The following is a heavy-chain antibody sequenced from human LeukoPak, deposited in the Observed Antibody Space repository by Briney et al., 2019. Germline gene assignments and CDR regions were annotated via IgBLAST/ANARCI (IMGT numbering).Heavy chain of an antibody. Sequence: SGGSLRLSCAASGFIVSDNYRSWVRLAQGKGLEWISVLYRLGTIHYADSVRGRFTISRDNSKNTLYLQMDNLRAEDTAVYYCAGGTRSCAGPSCHATFWDYWGQGTPVRVSS. D-gene: IGHD2-2*01. CDR1: GFIVSDNY. J-gene: IGHJ4*02. CDR2: LYRLGTI. V-gene: IGHV3-66*01. CDR3: AGGTRSCAGPSCHATFWDY.